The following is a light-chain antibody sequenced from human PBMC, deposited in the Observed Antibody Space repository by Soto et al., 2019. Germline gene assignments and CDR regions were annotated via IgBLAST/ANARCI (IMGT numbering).Light chain of an antibody. CDR1: QDIAIY. Sequence: IQLPHSPSSLSAAVGDRFAGTWRSSQDIAIYLAWYQQKPGEAPKLLIYAASTLYGGVPSRFSGSGSGTDFALTITSLQAEDFATYYCQQLRLYPSTFGGGTKVDI. V-gene: IGKV1-9*01. CDR2: AAS. J-gene: IGKJ4*01. CDR3: QQLRLYPST.